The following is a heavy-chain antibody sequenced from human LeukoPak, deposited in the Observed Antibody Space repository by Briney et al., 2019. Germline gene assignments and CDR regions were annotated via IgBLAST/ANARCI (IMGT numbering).Heavy chain of an antibody. CDR2: IYYSGST. CDR1: GGSISSGDYY. CDR3: ARDQSPGIAAAHNWFDP. D-gene: IGHD6-13*01. V-gene: IGHV4-30-4*08. J-gene: IGHJ5*02. Sequence: SETLSLTCTVSGGSISSGDYYWSWIRQPPGKGLEWIGYIYYSGSTYYNPSLKSRVTISVDTSKNQFSLKLSSVTAADTAVYYSARDQSPGIAAAHNWFDPWGQGALVTVSS.